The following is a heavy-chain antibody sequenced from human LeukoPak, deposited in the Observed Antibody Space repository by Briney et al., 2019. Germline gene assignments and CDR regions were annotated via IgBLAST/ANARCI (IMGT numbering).Heavy chain of an antibody. CDR1: GFTFSIYS. CDR3: ARAAHQQAALDF. J-gene: IGHJ4*02. V-gene: IGHV3-21*01. CDR2: ISSSSSYI. D-gene: IGHD2-2*01. Sequence: GGSLRLSCAASGFTFSIYSMNWVRQAPGKGLEWVSFISSSSSYIYYADSVKGRFTISRDNAKNSLYLQMDSLRVEDTAVYYCARAAHQQAALDFWGQGALVTVSS.